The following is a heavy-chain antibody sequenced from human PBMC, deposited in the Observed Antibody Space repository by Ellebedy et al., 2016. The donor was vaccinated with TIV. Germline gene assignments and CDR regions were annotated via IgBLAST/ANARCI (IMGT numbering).Heavy chain of an antibody. V-gene: IGHV3-11*01. CDR1: GFTFGDYY. D-gene: IGHD3-22*01. CDR2: ISSGGTTI. Sequence: PGGSLRLSCAASGFTFGDYYMSWIRQAPGKGLEWVSYISSGGTTIYYADSLKGRFTVSRDNTKNLLSLQMDSLRAEDTALYYCARMYFYDTSGDIVYWGQGTLVTVSS. J-gene: IGHJ4*02. CDR3: ARMYFYDTSGDIVY.